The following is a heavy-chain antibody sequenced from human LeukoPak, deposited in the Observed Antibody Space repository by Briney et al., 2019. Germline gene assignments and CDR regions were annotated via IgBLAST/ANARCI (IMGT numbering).Heavy chain of an antibody. D-gene: IGHD2-2*01. J-gene: IGHJ4*02. CDR2: INPNGGGT. Sequence: GASVKVSCKASGYTFTDYYMHWVRQAPGQGLEWMGWINPNGGGTNYAQKFQGRVTMTRDTSMSTAYMELSGLRFDDTAVYYCARDGEVRQGHCSTTSCPVDYWGQGTLITVSS. CDR1: GYTFTDYY. CDR3: ARDGEVRQGHCSTTSCPVDY. V-gene: IGHV1-2*02.